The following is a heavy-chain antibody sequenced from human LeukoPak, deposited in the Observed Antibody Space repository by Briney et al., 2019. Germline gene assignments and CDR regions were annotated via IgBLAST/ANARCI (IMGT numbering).Heavy chain of an antibody. CDR2: ISSSGSTI. D-gene: IGHD3-10*01. V-gene: IGHV3-11*01. CDR1: GFTFSDYY. CDR3: ARDFRVVRGVIITDNWFDP. Sequence: GGSLRLSCAASGFTFSDYYMSWIRQAPGKGLEWVSYISSSGSTIYYADSVKGRFTISRDNAKNSLYLQMNGLRAEDTAVYYCARDFRVVRGVIITDNWFDPWGQGTLVTVSS. J-gene: IGHJ5*02.